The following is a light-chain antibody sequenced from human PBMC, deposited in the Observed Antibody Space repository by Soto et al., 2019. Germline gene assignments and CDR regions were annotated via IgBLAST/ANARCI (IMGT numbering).Light chain of an antibody. CDR3: QQRSNWYT. Sequence: EIVLTQSPATLSLSPGERATLSCRASQSVSSYLAWYQQKPGQAPRLLIYDASNRATGIPARFSGSGSGTDFTLTISSLEPEYFAVYYCQQRSNWYTFGQGTKLEIK. V-gene: IGKV3-11*01. CDR2: DAS. J-gene: IGKJ2*01. CDR1: QSVSSY.